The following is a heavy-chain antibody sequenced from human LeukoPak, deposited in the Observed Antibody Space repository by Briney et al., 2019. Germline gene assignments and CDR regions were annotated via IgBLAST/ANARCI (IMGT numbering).Heavy chain of an antibody. CDR2: IYHSGST. D-gene: IGHD3-22*01. CDR1: GYSISSGYY. Sequence: SETLSLTCAVSGYSISSGYYWGWIRQPPGKGLEWIGSIYHSGSTYYNPSLKSRVTISVDTSKNQFSLKLSSVTAADTAVYYCARHYYDSSGYYPWYFDYWGQGTLVTVSS. J-gene: IGHJ4*02. CDR3: ARHYYDSSGYYPWYFDY. V-gene: IGHV4-38-2*01.